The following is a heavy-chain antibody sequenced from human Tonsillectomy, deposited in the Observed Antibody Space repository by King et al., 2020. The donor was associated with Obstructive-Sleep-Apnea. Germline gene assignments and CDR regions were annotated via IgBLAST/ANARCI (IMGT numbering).Heavy chain of an antibody. J-gene: IGHJ4*02. V-gene: IGHV3-74*01. CDR1: GFTLSRYW. CDR2: IKSDGIST. D-gene: IGHD4-17*01. Sequence: DVQLVESGGGLVQPGGSLRLSCAASGFTLSRYWMHWVRQAPGKGLVWVSGIKSDGISTTYADSVRGRFTISRDNAKNTLYLKMNSLRAEDTAVYYCARELYGDYGVDYWGQGTLVTVSS. CDR3: ARELYGDYGVDY.